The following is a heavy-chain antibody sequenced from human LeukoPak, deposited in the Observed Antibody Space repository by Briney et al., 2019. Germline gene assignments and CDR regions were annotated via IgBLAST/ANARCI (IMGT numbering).Heavy chain of an antibody. J-gene: IGHJ4*02. V-gene: IGHV4-59*01. CDR2: IDYSGST. CDR3: AAYYYDSSGYYYVGYFDY. D-gene: IGHD3-22*01. CDR1: GGSISSYY. Sequence: SETLSLTCTVSGGSISSYYWSWIRQPPGKGLEWIGYIDYSGSTNYNPSLKSRVTISVDTSKNQFSLKLSSVTAADTAVYYCAAYYYDSSGYYYVGYFDYWGQGTLVTVSS.